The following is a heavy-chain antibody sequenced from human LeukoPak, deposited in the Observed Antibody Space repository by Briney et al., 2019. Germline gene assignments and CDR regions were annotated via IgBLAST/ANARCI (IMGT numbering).Heavy chain of an antibody. Sequence: SETLSLTCTVSGGSISSGGYYWSWIRQHPGKGLEWIGYIYYSGSTYYNPSLKSRVTISVDTSKNQFSLKLSSVTAADTAVYYCARVEQWLALDYGMDVWGQGTTVTVSS. CDR1: GGSISSGGYY. CDR2: IYYSGST. D-gene: IGHD6-19*01. J-gene: IGHJ6*02. CDR3: ARVEQWLALDYGMDV. V-gene: IGHV4-31*03.